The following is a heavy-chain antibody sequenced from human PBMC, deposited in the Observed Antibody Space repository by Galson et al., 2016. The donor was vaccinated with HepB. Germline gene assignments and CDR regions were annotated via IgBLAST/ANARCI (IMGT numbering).Heavy chain of an antibody. J-gene: IGHJ3*02. CDR1: GFAFSYYW. D-gene: IGHD2-2*01. CDR2: IKEDGSEK. Sequence: SLRLSCAASGFAFSYYWMSWVRQAPGKGLEWVANIKEDGSEKYYVDSVKGRFTISRDNAKISLYLQMNSLRAEDTAVYYCARVRGRCCSRENPYNAFDIWGQGTMVTVSS. CDR3: ARVRGRCCSRENPYNAFDI. V-gene: IGHV3-7*01.